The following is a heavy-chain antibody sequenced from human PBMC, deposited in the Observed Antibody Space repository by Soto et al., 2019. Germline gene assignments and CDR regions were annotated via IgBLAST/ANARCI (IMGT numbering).Heavy chain of an antibody. J-gene: IGHJ1*01. CDR2: INPRGDSA. CDR1: GYTFSNFY. CDR3: ERVGPGTHGVVGRGLRY. D-gene: IGHD3-3*01. Sequence: QVQLVQSGAEVKKPGASVKISCKASGYTFSNFYLFWVRQAPGQGLEWMGMINPRGDSATYAQKFQDRVAVSRDMSTSTVYMELTSLKSEHAAMYYGERVGPGTHGVVGRGLRYLGQGVLVSVSS. V-gene: IGHV1-46*01.